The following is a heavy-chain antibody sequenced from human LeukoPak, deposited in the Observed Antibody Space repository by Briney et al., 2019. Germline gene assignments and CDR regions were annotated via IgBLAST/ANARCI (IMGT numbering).Heavy chain of an antibody. CDR3: AREEEDMVRGVFDY. D-gene: IGHD3-10*01. CDR2: IKLDGSAT. V-gene: IGHV3-7*01. J-gene: IGHJ4*02. CDR1: GLTLSNFW. Sequence: PGGSLRLSCAASGLTLSNFWMAWVRQVPGKGPEWVADIKLDGSATYYLDSVRGRFTISRDNAMNSLYLQMNSLRAEDTAVYYCAREEEDMVRGVFDYWGQGTLVTVSS.